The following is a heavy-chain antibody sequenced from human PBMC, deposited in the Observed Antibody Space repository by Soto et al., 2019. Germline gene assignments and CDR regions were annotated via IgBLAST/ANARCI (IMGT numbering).Heavy chain of an antibody. J-gene: IGHJ4*02. V-gene: IGHV1-18*01. D-gene: IGHD3-3*01. CDR1: GYTFTAYG. CDR3: ARVYDFWSGYQTPFDY. Sequence: ASVKVSCKASGYTFTAYGISWVRQVPGQGLEWMGWISVYNGNTKYAQKLQDRLTMAIDTSTTTAYMELRGLTSDDTAVYLCARVYDFWSGYQTPFDYWGQGTLVTVSS. CDR2: ISVYNGNT.